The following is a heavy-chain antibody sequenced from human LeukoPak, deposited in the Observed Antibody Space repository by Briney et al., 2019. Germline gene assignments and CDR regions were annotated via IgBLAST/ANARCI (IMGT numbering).Heavy chain of an antibody. D-gene: IGHD3-3*02. CDR1: GGTFSSYA. V-gene: IGHV1-69*05. CDR3: ARAPPDRSIANWFDP. Sequence: SVKVSCKASGGTFSSYAISWVRQAPGQGLEWMGRIIPIFGTANHSQKFQGRVTITTDESTSTVYLELSSLRAEDTAVYYCARAPPDRSIANWFDPWGQGTLVTVSS. J-gene: IGHJ5*02. CDR2: IIPIFGTA.